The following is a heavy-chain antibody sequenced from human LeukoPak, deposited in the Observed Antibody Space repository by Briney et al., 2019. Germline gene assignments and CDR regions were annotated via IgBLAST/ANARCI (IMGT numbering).Heavy chain of an antibody. CDR3: ARDYYGSGIVSFDY. CDR1: GYTFSSYG. D-gene: IGHD3-10*01. Sequence: ASVKVSCKASGYTFSSYGITWVRQAPGQGLEWMGRISVENGNTNYAQKFQGRVTMTRDTSISTAYMELSRLRSDDTAVYYCARDYYGSGIVSFDYWGQGTLVTVSS. V-gene: IGHV1-18*01. CDR2: ISVENGNT. J-gene: IGHJ4*02.